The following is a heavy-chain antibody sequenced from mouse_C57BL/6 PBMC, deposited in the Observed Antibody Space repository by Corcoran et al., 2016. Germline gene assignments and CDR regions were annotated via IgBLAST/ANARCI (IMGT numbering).Heavy chain of an antibody. Sequence: QVQLQQPGTELVKPGASVKLSCKASGYTFTSYWMNWVKQRPGQGLEWIGNINPSNGGTNYNEQFKSKATLTVDKSSSTAYMQLSSLTSEDSAVYYGARSHYGSSPFAYWGQGTLVTVSA. CDR2: INPSNGGT. CDR3: ARSHYGSSPFAY. D-gene: IGHD1-1*01. CDR1: GYTFTSYW. V-gene: IGHV1-53*01. J-gene: IGHJ3*01.